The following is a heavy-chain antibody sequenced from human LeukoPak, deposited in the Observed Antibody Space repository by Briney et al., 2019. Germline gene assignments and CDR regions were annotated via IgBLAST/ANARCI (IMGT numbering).Heavy chain of an antibody. J-gene: IGHJ4*02. D-gene: IGHD5-24*01. CDR1: GFTVSSNY. CDR2: IHTGGST. Sequence: GGSLRLSCAASGFTVSSNYMSWVRQAPGKGLEWVSVIHTGGSTYYADSVKGRFTISRDTSNHTLYLQMNSLRAEDTAVYYCAREGKWLQLRYFDYWGQGTLVTVSS. CDR3: AREGKWLQLRYFDY. V-gene: IGHV3-53*01.